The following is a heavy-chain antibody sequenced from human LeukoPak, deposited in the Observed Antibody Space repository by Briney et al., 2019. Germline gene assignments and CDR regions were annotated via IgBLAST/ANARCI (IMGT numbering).Heavy chain of an antibody. V-gene: IGHV4-34*01. CDR2: INHSGST. D-gene: IGHD3-22*01. Sequence: SETLSLTCAAYGGSFSGYYWSWIRQPPGKGLEWIGEINHSGSTNYNPSLKSRVTISVDTSKNQFSLKLTSVTAADTAVYYCARAYYYEAYWYFDLWGRGTLVTVSS. CDR1: GGSFSGYY. J-gene: IGHJ2*01. CDR3: ARAYYYEAYWYFDL.